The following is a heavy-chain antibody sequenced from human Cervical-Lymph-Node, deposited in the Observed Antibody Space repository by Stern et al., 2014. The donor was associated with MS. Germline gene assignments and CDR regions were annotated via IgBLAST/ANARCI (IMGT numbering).Heavy chain of an antibody. V-gene: IGHV2-5*02. CDR2: IYWDYDP. J-gene: IGHJ4*02. Sequence: ESGPTLVKPTQTLTLTCTFSGFSLSPFGVGVGWIRQPPGKALEWLALIYWDYDPRYRPSLRSRLTITKDTSKNQVVLTMTNMDPVDTATYYCAHWYYYDDSGFFYYFDYWGQGTLVTVSS. D-gene: IGHD3-22*01. CDR3: AHWYYYDDSGFFYYFDY. CDR1: GFSLSPFGVG.